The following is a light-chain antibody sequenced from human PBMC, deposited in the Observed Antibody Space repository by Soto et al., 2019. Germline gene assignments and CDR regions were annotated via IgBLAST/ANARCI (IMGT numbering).Light chain of an antibody. V-gene: IGKV3-20*01. CDR1: QSVSSGY. CDR3: QHYGSSQIT. CDR2: NTS. Sequence: EIVLTQSPGTLSLSPGERVALSCRASQSVSSGYLAWYQQKPGQTPRLLIYNTSNRATGIPDRFSGSGSGTDFTLTISRLEPEDFVVYYCQHYGSSQITFGQGTRLEIK. J-gene: IGKJ5*01.